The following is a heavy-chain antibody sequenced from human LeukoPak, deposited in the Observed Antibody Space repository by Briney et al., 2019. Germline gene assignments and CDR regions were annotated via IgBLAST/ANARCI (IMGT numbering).Heavy chain of an antibody. D-gene: IGHD4-17*01. CDR2: LHYTGRN. CDR1: GGSISPYY. V-gene: IGHV4-59*01. J-gene: IGHJ5*02. CDR3: ARGGNGDFLKWFDP. Sequence: SETLSLTCTVSGGSISPYYWGWIRQPPGRGLEWIGSLHYTGRNSYNPSLKSRVTISVDMSKSQFSLKLTSVTAADTAVYYCARGGNGDFLKWFDPWGQGTLVTVSS.